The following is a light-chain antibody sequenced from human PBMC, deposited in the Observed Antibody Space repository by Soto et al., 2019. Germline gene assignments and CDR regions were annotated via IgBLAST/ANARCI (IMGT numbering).Light chain of an antibody. CDR2: ENN. Sequence: QSVLTQPPSVSAAPGQKVTISCSGSSSNIGNNYVSWYQQLPGTAPKLLIYENNKRPSGIPDRFSGSKSGTSATLGITGLQTGDEADYYCGTWDSSLSAGGVFGGGTKLIVL. V-gene: IGLV1-51*02. J-gene: IGLJ2*01. CDR3: GTWDSSLSAGGV. CDR1: SSNIGNNY.